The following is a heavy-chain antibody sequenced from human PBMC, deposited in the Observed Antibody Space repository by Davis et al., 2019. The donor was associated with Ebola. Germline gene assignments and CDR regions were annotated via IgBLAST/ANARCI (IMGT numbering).Heavy chain of an antibody. D-gene: IGHD2-2*02. CDR1: GFTFSTYA. J-gene: IGHJ6*02. Sequence: GESLKISCAASGFTFSTYAISWVRQAPGKGLEWVSTIGGSGDNTYYADSVKGRFTISRDNSKNTLYLQMNILRAEDTAVYYCAKLSCTSTSCYTGNYYYYYGVDVWGQGTTVTVSS. CDR2: IGGSGDNT. V-gene: IGHV3-23*01. CDR3: AKLSCTSTSCYTGNYYYYYGVDV.